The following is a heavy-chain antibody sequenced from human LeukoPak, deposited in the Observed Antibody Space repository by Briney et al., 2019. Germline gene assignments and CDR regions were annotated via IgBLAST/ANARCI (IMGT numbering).Heavy chain of an antibody. V-gene: IGHV4-38-2*01. J-gene: IGHJ4*02. CDR2: IYHSGST. CDR3: ARYSYGLFDY. D-gene: IGHD5-18*01. CDR1: GYSISSGYY. Sequence: PSETLSLTCAVSGYSISSGYYWGWIRQPPGKGLEWIGSIYHSGSTYYNPSLKSRVTISVDTSKNQFSLKLSSVTAADTAVYCCARYSYGLFDYWGQGTLVTVSS.